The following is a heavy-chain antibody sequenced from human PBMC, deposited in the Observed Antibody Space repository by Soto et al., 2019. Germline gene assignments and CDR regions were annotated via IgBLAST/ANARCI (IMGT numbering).Heavy chain of an antibody. CDR1: GGSISSSSYY. CDR2: IYYSGST. Sequence: PSETLSLTCTVSGGSISSSSYYWGWIRQPPGKGLEWIGSIYYSGSTYYNPSLKSRVTISVDTSKNQFSLKLSSVTAADTAVYYCASQDYDFWSGYYRDYYYYGMDVWGQGTMVTVSS. J-gene: IGHJ6*02. D-gene: IGHD3-3*01. V-gene: IGHV4-39*01. CDR3: ASQDYDFWSGYYRDYYYYGMDV.